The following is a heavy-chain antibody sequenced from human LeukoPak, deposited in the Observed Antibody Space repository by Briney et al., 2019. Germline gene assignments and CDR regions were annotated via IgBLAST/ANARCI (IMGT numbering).Heavy chain of an antibody. Sequence: PGGSLSLSCAASGFTFSSYWMSWVRQAPGKGLEWVANIKQDGSEKYYVDSVKGRFTISRDNAKNSLYLQMNSLRAEDTAVYYCARDVIGYLLFGESYYFDYWGQGTLVTVSS. CDR1: GFTFSSYW. V-gene: IGHV3-7*01. CDR3: ARDVIGYLLFGESYYFDY. J-gene: IGHJ4*02. CDR2: IKQDGSEK. D-gene: IGHD3-10*01.